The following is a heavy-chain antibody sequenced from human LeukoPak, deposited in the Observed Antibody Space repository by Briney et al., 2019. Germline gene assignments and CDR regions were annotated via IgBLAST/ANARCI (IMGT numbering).Heavy chain of an antibody. V-gene: IGHV1-2*02. Sequence: ASVKVSCKASGYTFTGFYMHWMRQAPGQGLEWMGWINPDSGGTNYAQKFQGRVTMTRDTSISTVYMELSRLKSDDTAVYYCARDFNYYGSGNYYNPLYFDYWAQGTLVTVSS. CDR3: ARDFNYYGSGNYYNPLYFDY. CDR2: INPDSGGT. J-gene: IGHJ4*02. CDR1: GYTFTGFY. D-gene: IGHD3-10*01.